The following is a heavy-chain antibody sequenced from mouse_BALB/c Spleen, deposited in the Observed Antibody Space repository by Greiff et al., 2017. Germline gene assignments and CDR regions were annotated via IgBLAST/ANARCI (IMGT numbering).Heavy chain of an antibody. D-gene: IGHD2-4*01. CDR3: ARRGDIYYDSVFDY. CDR2: ISSGGST. J-gene: IGHJ3*01. Sequence: EVQLVESGGGLVKPGGSLKLSCAASGFTFSSYAMSWVRQTPEKRLEWVASISSGGSTYYPDSVKGRFTISRDNARNILYLQMSSLRSEDTAMYYCARRGDIYYDSVFDYWGQGTLVTVSA. CDR1: GFTFSSYA. V-gene: IGHV5-6-5*01.